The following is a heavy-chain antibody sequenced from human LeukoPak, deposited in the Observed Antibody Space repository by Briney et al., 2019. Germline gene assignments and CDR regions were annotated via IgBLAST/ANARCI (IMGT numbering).Heavy chain of an antibody. V-gene: IGHV3-23*01. Sequence: GGSLRLSCAASGFTFSNYAMNWVRQAPGKGLEWVSVISGSDGSTYYADSVKGRFAIFRDNSKNTLYLQMNSLRTEDTAVYYCVRVSGFCTNGVCPSFDPWGQGTLVTVSS. CDR1: GFTFSNYA. J-gene: IGHJ5*02. CDR3: VRVSGFCTNGVCPSFDP. D-gene: IGHD2-8*01. CDR2: ISGSDGST.